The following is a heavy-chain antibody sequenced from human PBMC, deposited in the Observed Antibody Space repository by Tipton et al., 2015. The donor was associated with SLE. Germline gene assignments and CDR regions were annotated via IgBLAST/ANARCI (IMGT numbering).Heavy chain of an antibody. J-gene: IGHJ3*02. CDR1: GGSFSGYY. CDR2: INHSGST. Sequence: TLSLTCAVYGGSFSGYYWSWIRQPPGKGLEWIGEINHSGSTHYNPSLKSRVIISVDTSKNQLSLKLNSVTAADTTTYYCARNRGSGQQAAFEIWGQGTMVTVSS. V-gene: IGHV4-34*01. D-gene: IGHD2-15*01. CDR3: ARNRGSGQQAAFEI.